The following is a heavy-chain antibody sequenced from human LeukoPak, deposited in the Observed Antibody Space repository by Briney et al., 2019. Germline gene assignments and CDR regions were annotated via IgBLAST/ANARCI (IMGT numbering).Heavy chain of an antibody. CDR1: GYTFTSYD. CDR2: MNPNSGNT. V-gene: IGHV1-8*01. J-gene: IGHJ5*02. D-gene: IGHD2-15*01. CDR3: AKDHCSGGSCYHVLGWFDP. Sequence: ASVKVSCKASGYTFTSYDINWVRQATGQGLEWMGWMNPNSGNTGYAQKFQGRVTMTRNTSISTAYMELSSLRAEDTAVYYCAKDHCSGGSCYHVLGWFDPWGQGTLVTVSS.